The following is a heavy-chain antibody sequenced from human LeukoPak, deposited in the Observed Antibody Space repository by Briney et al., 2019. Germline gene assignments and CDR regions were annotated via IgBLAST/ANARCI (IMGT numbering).Heavy chain of an antibody. Sequence: PGGSLRLSCAASGFTFSSYAMSWVRQAPGKGLEWVSAISGSGGSTYYADSVKSRFTISRDNSKNTLYLQMNSLRAEDTAVYYCAKDPAYYYGSGSPHAFDIWGQGTMVTVSS. CDR2: ISGSGGST. CDR1: GFTFSSYA. CDR3: AKDPAYYYGSGSPHAFDI. J-gene: IGHJ3*02. V-gene: IGHV3-23*01. D-gene: IGHD3-10*01.